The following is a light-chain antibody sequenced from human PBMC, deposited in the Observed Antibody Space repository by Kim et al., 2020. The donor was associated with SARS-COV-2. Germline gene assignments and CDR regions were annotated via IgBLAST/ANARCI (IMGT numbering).Light chain of an antibody. CDR3: QQSANWPRT. V-gene: IGKV3-15*01. J-gene: IGKJ1*01. CDR1: QSVGSS. CDR2: DAS. Sequence: EIVMTQSPATLSVSPGERVTLSCRASQSVGSSLAWYQQKPGQAPRLLIYDASTRATGIPARFSGSGSGTDFTLTISRLQSEDFAVYYCQQSANWPRTFGHGTKVDIK.